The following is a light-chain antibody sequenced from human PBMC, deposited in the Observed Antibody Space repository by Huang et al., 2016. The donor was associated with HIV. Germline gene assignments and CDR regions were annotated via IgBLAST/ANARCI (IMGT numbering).Light chain of an antibody. V-gene: IGKV1-5*03. CDR3: QQYNTYRT. CDR1: ENINSW. Sequence: DIQMTQSPSTLSASVGDRVTITCRTSENINSWLAWYQQKPGKAPKLLFQKSSTLESGVPSRFSGSGSGTEFTLTISSLQPDDFATYYCQQYNTYRTFGQGTKVEIK. J-gene: IGKJ1*01. CDR2: KSS.